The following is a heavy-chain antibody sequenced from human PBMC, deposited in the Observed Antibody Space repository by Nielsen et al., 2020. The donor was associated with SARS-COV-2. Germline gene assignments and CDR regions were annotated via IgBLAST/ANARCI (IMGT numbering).Heavy chain of an antibody. D-gene: IGHD6-25*01. Sequence: GGSLRLSCAASGFTFSHHYINWIRQAPGKGLEWIAYISSSRTYRNYADSVKGRFTISRDNANNSLYLQINSLRAEDSAIYYCTRAGGLNDYWGQGTLVTVSS. V-gene: IGHV3-11*06. CDR2: ISSSRTYR. J-gene: IGHJ4*02. CDR3: TRAGGLNDY. CDR1: GFTFSHHY.